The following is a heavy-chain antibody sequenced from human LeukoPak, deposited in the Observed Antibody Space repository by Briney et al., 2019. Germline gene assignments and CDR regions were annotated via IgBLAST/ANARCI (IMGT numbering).Heavy chain of an antibody. Sequence: PGGSRRLSCAASGFPFRSFEMYWVRQAPGKGLEWVSYISSSATTTYYADSVKGRFAISRDNAKNSLYLQMNSLRAEDTAVYYCTRLAVATPGVDPWGQGTLVTVSS. V-gene: IGHV3-48*03. CDR2: ISSSATTT. CDR3: TRLAVATPGVDP. D-gene: IGHD5-12*01. J-gene: IGHJ5*02. CDR1: GFPFRSFE.